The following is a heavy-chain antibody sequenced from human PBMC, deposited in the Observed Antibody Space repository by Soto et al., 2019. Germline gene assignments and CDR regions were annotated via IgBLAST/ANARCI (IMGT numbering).Heavy chain of an antibody. CDR1: GYTFTSYG. CDR3: ARCRLGSGWYCASGCSFDF. J-gene: IGHJ4*02. Sequence: QVQLVQSGAEVKKPGASVKVSCKASGYTFTSYGISWVRQAPGQGLEWMGWISAYNGNTNYAQKLQGRVTMTTDTATSTAYMELRSLRSDDAAVYYCARCRLGSGWYCASGCSFDFWGQGTLLTVSS. V-gene: IGHV1-18*01. CDR2: ISAYNGNT. D-gene: IGHD6-19*01.